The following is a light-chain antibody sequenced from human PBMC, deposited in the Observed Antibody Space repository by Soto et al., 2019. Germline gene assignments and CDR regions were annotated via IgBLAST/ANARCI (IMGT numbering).Light chain of an antibody. J-gene: IGLJ1*01. CDR3: TSYTNTSLLRTV. CDR2: EVT. Sequence: QSALAQPASVSGSPGQSITISCTGSSGDVGGYGYVSWYQQHPGKAPKLIIYEVTKRPSGVSNRFSGSKSGNTASLTISGLQSDDEADYYCTSYTNTSLLRTVFGTGTKVT. V-gene: IGLV2-14*01. CDR1: SGDVGGYGY.